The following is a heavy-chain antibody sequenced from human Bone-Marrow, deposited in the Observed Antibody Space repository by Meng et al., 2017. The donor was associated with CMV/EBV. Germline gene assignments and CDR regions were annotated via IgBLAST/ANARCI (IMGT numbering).Heavy chain of an antibody. V-gene: IGHV4-34*01. CDR2: INHSGST. J-gene: IGHJ6*01. CDR3: ARGVVKGVAATFRYYYGMAV. Sequence: SETLSLTCAVYGGSFSGYYWSWIRQPPGKGLEWIGEINHSGSTNYNPSLKSRVTISVDTSKNQFSLKLSSVTAADTAVYYCARGVVKGVAATFRYYYGMAVWGRGNTVTGSS. CDR1: GGSFSGYY. D-gene: IGHD2-15*01.